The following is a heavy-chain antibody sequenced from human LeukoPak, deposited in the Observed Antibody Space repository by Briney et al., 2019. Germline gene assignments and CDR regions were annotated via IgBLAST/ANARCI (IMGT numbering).Heavy chain of an antibody. V-gene: IGHV4-59*08. CDR1: GDSISNYY. Sequence: KPSETLSLTCSVSGDSISNYYWGWIRQAPGKGLEWIGYIYYSGSTNCNPSLKSRVTVSVDTSKNQFSLKLNSVTAADTAIYYCARQGAITARRTHYYAMDVWGPGTTVTVSS. CDR2: IYYSGST. CDR3: ARQGAITARRTHYYAMDV. D-gene: IGHD1-20*01. J-gene: IGHJ6*02.